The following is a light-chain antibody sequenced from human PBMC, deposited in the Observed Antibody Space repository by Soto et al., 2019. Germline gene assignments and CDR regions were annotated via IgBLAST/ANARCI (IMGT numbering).Light chain of an antibody. CDR1: SSNIGAGYD. J-gene: IGLJ2*01. V-gene: IGLV1-40*01. CDR2: GNS. Sequence: QSVLTQPPSVSGAPGQRVTISCTGSSSNIGAGYDVHWYQQLPGTAPKLLIYGNSNRPSGVPDRFSGSKSGTSASLAITGLQAEDEADDYGQSYDSSLSGSGVFGGGTKVTVL. CDR3: QSYDSSLSGSGV.